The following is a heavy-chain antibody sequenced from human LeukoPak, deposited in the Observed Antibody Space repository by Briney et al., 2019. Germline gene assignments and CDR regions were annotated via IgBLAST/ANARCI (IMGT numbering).Heavy chain of an antibody. CDR3: TTRSCGGDCYSPFDY. V-gene: IGHV3-15*01. Sequence: GGSLRPSCAASGFTFSNAWMSWVRQAPGKGLEWVGRIKSKTDGGTTDYAAPVKGRFTISRDDSKNTLYLQMNSLKTEDTAVYYCTTRSCGGDCYSPFDYWGQGTLVTVSS. CDR1: GFTFSNAW. J-gene: IGHJ4*02. D-gene: IGHD2-21*02. CDR2: IKSKTDGGTT.